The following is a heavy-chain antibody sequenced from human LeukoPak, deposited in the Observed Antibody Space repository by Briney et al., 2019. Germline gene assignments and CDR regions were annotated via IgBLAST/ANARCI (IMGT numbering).Heavy chain of an antibody. CDR3: AGPSRCVRFGS. J-gene: IGHJ5*01. CDR2: VYTSGDT. D-gene: IGHD4-17*01. CDR1: GGSIDSTTYY. V-gene: IGHV4-39*01. Sequence: SETLSLTCFVSGGSIDSTTYYWGWIRQPPGKGLEWIGSVYTSGDTYYNPSLESRVTMSIDTSRNQFSLKLTSVTAADTAFYFCAGPSRCVRFGSWGQGTLVTVSS.